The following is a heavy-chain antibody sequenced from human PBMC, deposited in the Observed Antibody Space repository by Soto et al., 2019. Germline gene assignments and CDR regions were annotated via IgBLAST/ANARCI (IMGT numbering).Heavy chain of an antibody. CDR2: IYYSGST. D-gene: IGHD3-9*01. J-gene: IGHJ4*02. CDR3: ARGPGSDFDGPLCLDY. CDR1: GDSISNYY. V-gene: IGHV4-59*01. Sequence: PSETLSLTCTVSGDSISNYYWSWIRQPPGKGLEWIGYIYYSGSTNYNPSLKSRVTILVDTSKNQFSLKLSSVTAADTAVYYCARGPGSDFDGPLCLDYWGQGTLVTVSS.